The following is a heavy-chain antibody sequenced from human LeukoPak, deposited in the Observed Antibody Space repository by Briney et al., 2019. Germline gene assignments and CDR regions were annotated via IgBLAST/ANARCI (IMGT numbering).Heavy chain of an antibody. Sequence: SVKVSCKASGGTFSSYAISWVRQAPGQGLEWMGGIIPIFGTANYAQKFQGRVTITTDESTSTAYMELSSLRSEDTAVYYCATGYAIRGVIRGGLLDVWGKGTTVTVSS. J-gene: IGHJ6*04. CDR1: GGTFSSYA. D-gene: IGHD3-10*01. CDR2: IIPIFGTA. V-gene: IGHV1-69*05. CDR3: ATGYAIRGVIRGGLLDV.